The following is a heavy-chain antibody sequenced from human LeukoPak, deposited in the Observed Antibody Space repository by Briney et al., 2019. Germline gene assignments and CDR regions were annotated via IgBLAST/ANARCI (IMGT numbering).Heavy chain of an antibody. CDR1: GFTFSSYA. Sequence: GASLRLSCAASGFTFSSYAMSWVRQAPGKGLEWVSAISGSGGSTYYADSVKGRFTISRDNSKNTLHLQMNSLRAEDTAVYYCAKDLRVLGFDYWGQGTLVTVSS. D-gene: IGHD3-16*01. CDR2: ISGSGGST. CDR3: AKDLRVLGFDY. V-gene: IGHV3-23*01. J-gene: IGHJ4*02.